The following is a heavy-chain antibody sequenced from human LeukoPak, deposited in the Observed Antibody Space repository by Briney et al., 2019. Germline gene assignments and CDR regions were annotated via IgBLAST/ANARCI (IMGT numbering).Heavy chain of an antibody. CDR2: IYYSRST. CDR1: GGSISSYY. CDR3: ARDQDSSGWYYDY. V-gene: IGHV4-59*01. J-gene: IGHJ4*02. D-gene: IGHD6-19*01. Sequence: PSETLSLTCTVSGGSISSYYWSWIRQPPGKGLEWIGYIYYSRSTNYNPSLKSRVTISVDTSKNQFSLKLSSVTAADTAVYYCARDQDSSGWYYDYWGQGTLVTVSS.